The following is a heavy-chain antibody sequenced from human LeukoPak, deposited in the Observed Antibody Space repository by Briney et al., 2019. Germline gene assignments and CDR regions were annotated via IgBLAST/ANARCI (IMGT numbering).Heavy chain of an antibody. CDR3: ARDRGVVTAINDAFDI. J-gene: IGHJ3*02. Sequence: KPGGSLRLSCAASGFTFSDYYMSWIRQAPGKGLXXXXXXSSSGSTIYYADSVKGRFTISRDNAKNSLYLQMNSLRAEDTAVYYCARDRGVVTAINDAFDIWGQGTMVTVSS. CDR2: XSSSGSTI. D-gene: IGHD2-21*02. V-gene: IGHV3-11*01. CDR1: GFTFSDYY.